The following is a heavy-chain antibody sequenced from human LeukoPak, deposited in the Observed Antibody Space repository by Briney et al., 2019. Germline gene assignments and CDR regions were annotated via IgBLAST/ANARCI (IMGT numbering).Heavy chain of an antibody. CDR2: ISSSSSYI. CDR3: VREGAMAFDY. J-gene: IGHJ4*02. CDR1: AFTFSSDS. Sequence: GGSLRRSYAAAAFTFSSDSMNWVRQAPGNGLEWVSSISSSSSYIYYADSVKGRFTISRDNAKNSLYLQMNSLRAEDTAVYYCVREGAMAFDYWGQGTLVTVA. D-gene: IGHD5-18*01. V-gene: IGHV3-21*01.